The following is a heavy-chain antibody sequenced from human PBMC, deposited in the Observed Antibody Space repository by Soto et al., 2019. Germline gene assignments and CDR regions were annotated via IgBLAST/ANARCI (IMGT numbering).Heavy chain of an antibody. Sequence: GGSLRLSCAASGFTFSSYWMSWVRQAPGKGLEWVANIKQDGSEKYYVDSVKGRFTISRDNAKNSLYLQMNSLRAEDTAVYYCARDRHVVVIASPFDYWGQGTLVTVSS. CDR3: ARDRHVVVIASPFDY. J-gene: IGHJ4*02. CDR2: IKQDGSEK. CDR1: GFTFSSYW. V-gene: IGHV3-7*01. D-gene: IGHD2-21*01.